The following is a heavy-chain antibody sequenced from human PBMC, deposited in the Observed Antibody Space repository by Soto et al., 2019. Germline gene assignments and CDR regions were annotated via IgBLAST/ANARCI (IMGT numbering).Heavy chain of an antibody. CDR2: ISGSGDST. Sequence: EVQLVESGGGLVQPGGSLRLSCTASGFTFRRYAMSWVRQAPGKGLEWVSSISGSGDSTFYVDSVKGRFTISRDNSKSTLYREMNSLRADATAIYYCAKDTAVSGTFVVAYDSWGQGSLVTVSS. CDR1: GFTFRRYA. CDR3: AKDTAVSGTFVVAYDS. D-gene: IGHD2-2*01. V-gene: IGHV3-23*04. J-gene: IGHJ4*02.